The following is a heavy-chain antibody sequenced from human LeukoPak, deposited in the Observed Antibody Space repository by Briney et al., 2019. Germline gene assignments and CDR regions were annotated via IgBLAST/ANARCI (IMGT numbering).Heavy chain of an antibody. D-gene: IGHD5-18*01. Sequence: GGSLRLSCAASGFTVSCNYMSWVRQAPGKGLEWVSVIYSGGSTYYADSVKGRFTISRHNSKNTLYLQMNSLRAEDTAVYYCARGFLRYRFDPWGQGTLVTVSS. CDR3: ARGFLRYRFDP. V-gene: IGHV3-53*04. CDR1: GFTVSCNY. CDR2: IYSGGST. J-gene: IGHJ5*02.